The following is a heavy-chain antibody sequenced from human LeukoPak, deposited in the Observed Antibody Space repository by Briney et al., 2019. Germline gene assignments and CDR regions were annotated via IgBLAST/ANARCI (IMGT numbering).Heavy chain of an antibody. J-gene: IGHJ6*02. CDR2: ISSSSSYI. Sequence: GGSLRLSCAASGFTFSSYRMNWVRQAPGKGLEWVSSISSSSSYIYYADSVKGRFTISRDNAKNSLYLQMNSLRAEDTAVYYCARAAPVYYGMDVWGQGTTVTVSS. V-gene: IGHV3-21*01. CDR3: ARAAPVYYGMDV. CDR1: GFTFSSYR.